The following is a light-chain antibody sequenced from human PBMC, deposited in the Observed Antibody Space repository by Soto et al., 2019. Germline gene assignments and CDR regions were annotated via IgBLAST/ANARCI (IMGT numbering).Light chain of an antibody. J-gene: IGKJ1*01. Sequence: EIVLTQSPGTLSLSPGERATLSCRASQSVSSSYLAWYQQKPGQAPRLLIYGASSRATGIPDRFSGSGSGTDFTLTISRLEPEDFALYYCPQYPSSLPLTFGQATKVQIK. CDR3: PQYPSSLPLT. CDR2: GAS. V-gene: IGKV3-20*01. CDR1: QSVSSSY.